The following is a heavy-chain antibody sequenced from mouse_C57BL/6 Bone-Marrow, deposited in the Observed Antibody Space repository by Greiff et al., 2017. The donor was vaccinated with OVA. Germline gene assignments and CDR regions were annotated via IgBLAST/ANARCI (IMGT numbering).Heavy chain of an antibody. CDR1: GFTFSSYA. CDR2: ISDGGSYT. J-gene: IGHJ3*01. Sequence: DVQLVESGGGLVKPGGSLKLSCAASGFTFSSYAMSWVRQTPEKRLEWVATISDGGSYTYYPDNVKGRFTISRDNAKNNLYLQMSHLKSEDTAMYDCRRDMSYGGRGTVVTVSA. CDR3: RRDMSY. V-gene: IGHV5-4*01.